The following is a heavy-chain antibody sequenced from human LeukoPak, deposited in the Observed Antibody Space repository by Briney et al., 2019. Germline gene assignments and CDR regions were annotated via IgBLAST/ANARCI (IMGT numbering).Heavy chain of an antibody. J-gene: IGHJ4*02. CDR1: RFTFSSYE. V-gene: IGHV3-48*03. CDR2: ISSSSSTI. D-gene: IGHD3-16*01. CDR3: ARAALCFHY. Sequence: PGGGLRLSCVASRFTFSSYEMNWVRPAPGKGLEWVSYISSSSSTIYYADSVKGRFTISRDNAKSSLYLQMNSLRAEDTAVYYCARAALCFHYWGQGTLVTVSS.